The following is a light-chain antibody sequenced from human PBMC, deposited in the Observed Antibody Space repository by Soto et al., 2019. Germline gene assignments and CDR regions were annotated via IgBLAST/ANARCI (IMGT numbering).Light chain of an antibody. J-gene: IGKJ1*01. V-gene: IGKV3-15*01. CDR3: QQYNNWPPWT. CDR2: GAS. Sequence: EIVMTQSPATLSVSPGERATLSCRASQSVSSNLAWYQQKPGQAPRLLIYGASTRATGIPARFSGSGSGTEFTLTLSSLQSEDFAVYYCQQYNNWPPWTCGPGTKVAIK. CDR1: QSVSSN.